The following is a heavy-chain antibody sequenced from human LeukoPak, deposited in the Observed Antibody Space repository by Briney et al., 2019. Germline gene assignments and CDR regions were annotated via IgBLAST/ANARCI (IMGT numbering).Heavy chain of an antibody. CDR2: ISTSGTII. CDR1: GFTFSDYF. J-gene: IGHJ4*02. D-gene: IGHD5-18*01. V-gene: IGHV3-11*04. CDR3: ARDATEVTRLDY. Sequence: PGGSLRLSCAASGFTFSDYFMSWIRQAPGKGLEWVSYISTSGTIIYYADSMKGRFTISRDNAKNSLYLQMNSLRAEDTAVYYCARDATEVTRLDYWGQGILVTASS.